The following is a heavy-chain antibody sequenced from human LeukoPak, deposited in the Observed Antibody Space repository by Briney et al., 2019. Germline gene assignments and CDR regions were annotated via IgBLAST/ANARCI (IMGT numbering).Heavy chain of an antibody. V-gene: IGHV3-74*01. J-gene: IGHJ3*02. CDR1: GFTFSSYG. D-gene: IGHD5-12*01. CDR3: AGGSGYVDAFDI. CDR2: INSDGSST. Sequence: GGSLRLSCAASGFTFSSYGMHWVRQAPGKGLVWVSRINSDGSSTSYADSVKGRFTISRDNAKNTLYLQMNSLRAEDTAVYYCAGGSGYVDAFDIWGQGTMVTVSS.